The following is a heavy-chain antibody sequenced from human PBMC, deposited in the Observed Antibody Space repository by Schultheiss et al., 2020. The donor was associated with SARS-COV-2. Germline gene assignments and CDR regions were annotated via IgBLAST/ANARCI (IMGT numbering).Heavy chain of an antibody. CDR2: IFYTGST. V-gene: IGHV4-59*01. CDR1: GDTIRDYF. D-gene: IGHD3-3*01. CDR3: ARVQIFGVTNRYYYYGMDV. Sequence: SQTLSLTCAVSGDTIRDYFWSWIRQPPGKGLEWIGYIFYTGSTKYNPSLESRVTISVDTSKNQFSLKLSSVTAADTAVYYCARVQIFGVTNRYYYYGMDVWGQGTTVTVSS. J-gene: IGHJ6*02.